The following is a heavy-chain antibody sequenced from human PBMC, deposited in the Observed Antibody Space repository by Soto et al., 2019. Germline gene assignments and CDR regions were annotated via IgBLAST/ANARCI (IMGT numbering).Heavy chain of an antibody. V-gene: IGHV1-69*13. Sequence: SVKVSCKASGGTFSSYAISWVRQAPGQGLEWMGGIIPIFGTANYAQKFQGRVTITADESTSTAYMELSSLRSEDTAVYYCAGGRNSGYRLYYYGMDVWGQGTTVTVSS. CDR1: GGTFSSYA. CDR3: AGGRNSGYRLYYYGMDV. J-gene: IGHJ6*02. CDR2: IIPIFGTA. D-gene: IGHD3-22*01.